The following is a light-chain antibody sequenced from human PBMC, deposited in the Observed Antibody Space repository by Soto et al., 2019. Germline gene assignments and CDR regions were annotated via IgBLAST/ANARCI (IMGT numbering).Light chain of an antibody. J-gene: IGLJ3*02. CDR2: GVS. CDR1: SSDVGGYNY. CDR3: CSYAGSYTWV. V-gene: IGLV2-11*01. Sequence: QSALTQPRSVSGSPGQSVIISCTGTSSDVGGYNYVSWYQQHPGKAPKLMVYGVSKRPSGVPDRFSGSKSGNTASLTISGLQAEDEADYYCCSYAGSYTWVFGGGTQLTVL.